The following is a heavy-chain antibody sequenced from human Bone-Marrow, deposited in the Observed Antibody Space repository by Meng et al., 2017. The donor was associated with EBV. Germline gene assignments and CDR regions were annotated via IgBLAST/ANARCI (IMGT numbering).Heavy chain of an antibody. CDR1: GFTFKSVG. D-gene: IGHD3-16*02. CDR3: AKGNGVVDD. J-gene: IGHJ4*02. V-gene: IGHV3-33*08. CDR2: ILYDGSKK. Sequence: VQLVESGGGVVQPGRSLRLSCVGSGFTFKSVGLQWVRQAPGKGLEWLAFILYDGSKKYHADAVEGRFTISRDNSRNTMFLQMNSLRVEDTAVYYCAKGNGVVDDWGQGTLVTASS.